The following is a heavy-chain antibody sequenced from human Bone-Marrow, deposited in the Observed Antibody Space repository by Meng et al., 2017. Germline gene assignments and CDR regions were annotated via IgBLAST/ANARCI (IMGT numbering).Heavy chain of an antibody. V-gene: IGHV1-69*05. J-gene: IGHJ6*02. D-gene: IGHD3-10*01. CDR2: IIPIFGTA. Sequence: SVKVSCKASGGTFSSYAISWVRQAPGQGLEWMGGIIPIFGTANYAQKFQGRVTITTDESTSTAYMELSSLRSEDTAVYYCATGTMVRGGLAPFYYYGMDVWGQGTTVTVSS. CDR1: GGTFSSYA. CDR3: ATGTMVRGGLAPFYYYGMDV.